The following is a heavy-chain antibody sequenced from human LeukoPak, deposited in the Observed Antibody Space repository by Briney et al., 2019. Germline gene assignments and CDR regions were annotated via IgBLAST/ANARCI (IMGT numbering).Heavy chain of an antibody. D-gene: IGHD5-24*01. CDR3: ARATDRDGYNPSFDY. CDR1: GYTFTSYA. V-gene: IGHV1-3*01. Sequence: GASVKVSCKASGYTFTSYAMHWVRQAPGQRLEWMGWINAGNGNTKYSQKFQGRVTITRDTSASTAYMELSSLRSEDTAVYYCARATDRDGYNPSFDYWGQGTLVTVSS. CDR2: INAGNGNT. J-gene: IGHJ4*02.